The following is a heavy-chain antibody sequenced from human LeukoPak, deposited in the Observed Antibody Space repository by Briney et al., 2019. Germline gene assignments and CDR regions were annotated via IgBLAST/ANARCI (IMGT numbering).Heavy chain of an antibody. CDR1: GGSISSYY. V-gene: IGHV4-59*01. J-gene: IGHJ4*02. Sequence: SETLSLTCTVSGGSISSYYWSWIRQPPGKGLEWIGYIYYSGSTNYNPSLKSRVTISVDTFKNQFSLKLSSVTAADTAVYYCARGPDPEDRMIDYWGQGTLVTVSS. CDR3: ARGPDPEDRMIDY. CDR2: IYYSGST. D-gene: IGHD2/OR15-2a*01.